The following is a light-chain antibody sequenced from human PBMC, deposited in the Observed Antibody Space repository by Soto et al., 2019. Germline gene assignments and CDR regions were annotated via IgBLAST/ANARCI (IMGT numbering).Light chain of an antibody. CDR3: SSYTIRSTLV. Sequence: QSALAQPPSASGSPGQSVTISCTGTSSDVGGYNFVSWYQQHPGKAPKLMIYEVSHRPSGVSNRFSGSKSANTASLAISGLQAEDEADYYCSSYTIRSTLVFGGGTKLTVL. J-gene: IGLJ2*01. CDR2: EVS. CDR1: SSDVGGYNF. V-gene: IGLV2-14*01.